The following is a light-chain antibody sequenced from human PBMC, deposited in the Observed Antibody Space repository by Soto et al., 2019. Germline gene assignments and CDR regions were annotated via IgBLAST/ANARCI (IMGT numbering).Light chain of an antibody. V-gene: IGLV2-14*01. J-gene: IGLJ1*01. CDR1: SSDIGGYDY. CDR3: SSYTDSSAFVV. CDR2: EVS. Sequence: LTQPASVSGSPGQSITLSCTGTSSDIGGYDYVSWYQQHPGKAPHLMISEVSNRPSGVSNRFSGSKSGNTASLTISGLQADDEADYYCSSYTDSSAFVVFGTGTKVTVL.